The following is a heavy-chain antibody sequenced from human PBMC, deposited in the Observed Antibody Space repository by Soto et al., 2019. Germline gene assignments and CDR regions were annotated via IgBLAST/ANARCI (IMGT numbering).Heavy chain of an antibody. V-gene: IGHV3-11*06. CDR2: ISSSSDYT. CDR3: ARDGYCNNTIFYTWGGKFDP. J-gene: IGHJ5*02. Sequence: QVQLVESGGGLVKPGGSLRLSCAASGFSFSDYYMSWIRQAPGKGLEWISYISSSSDYTNYADSVKGRFTISRDNAKKSLFLEMNNLRAEDTAVYYCARDGYCNNTIFYTWGGKFDPWGQGTLVTVSS. CDR1: GFSFSDYY. D-gene: IGHD2-2*02.